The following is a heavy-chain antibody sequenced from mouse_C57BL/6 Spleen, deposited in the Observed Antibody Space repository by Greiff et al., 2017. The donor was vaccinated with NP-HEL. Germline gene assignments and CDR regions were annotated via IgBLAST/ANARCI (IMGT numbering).Heavy chain of an antibody. CDR3: ARDRSYYGSSDY. CDR1: GYSITSGYY. J-gene: IGHJ2*01. V-gene: IGHV3-6*01. Sequence: EVQLQESGPGLVKPSQSLSLTCSVTGYSITSGYYWNWIRQFPGNKLEWMGYISYDGSNNYNPSLKNRISITRDTSKNQFFLKLNSVTTEDTATYYCARDRSYYGSSDYWGQGTTLTVSS. D-gene: IGHD1-1*01. CDR2: ISYDGSN.